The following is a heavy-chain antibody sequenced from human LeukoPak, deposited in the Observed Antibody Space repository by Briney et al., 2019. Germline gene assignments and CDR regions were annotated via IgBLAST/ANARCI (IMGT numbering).Heavy chain of an antibody. CDR1: GYTFTSYG. CDR2: ISTDNGNT. CDR3: SRLIKILYNYDTKDPGFDV. D-gene: IGHD5-18*01. J-gene: IGHJ3*01. Sequence: ASVKVSCKASGYTFTSYGISWVRQAPGQGLEWMGWISTDNGNTNYAQKFQGRVSMTTDTSTTTAYMELRSLRSDDTAVYYCSRLIKILYNYDTKDPGFDVWGQGTMVTVSS. V-gene: IGHV1-18*01.